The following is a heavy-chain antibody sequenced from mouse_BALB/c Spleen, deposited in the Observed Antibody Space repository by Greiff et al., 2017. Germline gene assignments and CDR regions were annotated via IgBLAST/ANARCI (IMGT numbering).Heavy chain of an antibody. D-gene: IGHD1-1*01. J-gene: IGHJ4*01. CDR3: ARGGDYYGSSSYYAMDY. Sequence: EVKVVESGAELVKPGASVKLSCTASGFNIKDTYMHWVKQRPEQGLEWIGRIDPANGNTKYDPKFQGKATITADTSSNTAYLQLSSLTSEDTAVYYGARGGDYYGSSSYYAMDYWGQGTSVTVSS. CDR2: IDPANGNT. V-gene: IGHV14-3*02. CDR1: GFNIKDTY.